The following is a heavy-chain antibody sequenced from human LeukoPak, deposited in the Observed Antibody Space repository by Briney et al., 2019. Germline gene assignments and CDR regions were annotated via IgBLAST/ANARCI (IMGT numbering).Heavy chain of an antibody. CDR3: AKVRPGYSHYSNYMDF. CDR2: VSGSGGST. V-gene: IGHV3-23*01. J-gene: IGHJ6*03. Sequence: GGSLTLSCAASGFPFSHSAMTWVRQAPGKGLEWVSSVSGSGGSTYYADSVNGRLNISRDDSKSTLFLRMNSLRAEDTAVYYCAKVRPGYSHYSNYMDFWAKGTPVTVSS. CDR1: GFPFSHSA. D-gene: IGHD5-18*01.